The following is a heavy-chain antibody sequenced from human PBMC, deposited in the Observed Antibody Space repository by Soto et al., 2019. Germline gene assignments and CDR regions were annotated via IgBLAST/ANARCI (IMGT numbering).Heavy chain of an antibody. CDR2: IYYSGST. V-gene: IGHV4-59*08. Sequence: QVQLQESGPGLVKPSETLSLTCTVSGGSISSYYWSRIRQPPGKGLEWIGYIYYSGSTNYNPSLQSRVTISVDTSKNQFSLKLSSVTAADTAVYYCARHAPSFRFRFTDYYYYYMDVWGKGTTVTVS. CDR1: GGSISSYY. J-gene: IGHJ6*03. CDR3: ARHAPSFRFRFTDYYYYYMDV. D-gene: IGHD3-3*01.